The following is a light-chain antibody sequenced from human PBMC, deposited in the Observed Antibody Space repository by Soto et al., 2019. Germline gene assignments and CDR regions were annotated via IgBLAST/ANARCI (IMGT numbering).Light chain of an antibody. J-gene: IGLJ2*01. CDR3: QSYDSSLTGSVI. V-gene: IGLV1-40*01. Sequence: QSVLTQPPSVSGAPGQRGTISCTGSSSNIGANYDVHWYQQFPGTAPKLLIYGDNNRPSGVPGRFSGSKSGTSASLAITGLQAEDAADYYCQSYDSSLTGSVIFGGGTKLTVL. CDR1: SSNIGANYD. CDR2: GDN.